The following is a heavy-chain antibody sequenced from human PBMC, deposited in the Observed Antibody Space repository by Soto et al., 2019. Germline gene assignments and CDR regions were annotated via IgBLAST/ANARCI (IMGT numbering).Heavy chain of an antibody. V-gene: IGHV4-39*01. Sequence: SETLSLTCSVSGDSISSSGQYRGWIRQPPGRGLEWIGSIHYSGTSYYNPSLKSRVTIFVDTSKNQLSLKLSSVTAADTAVYYCARHWIAGSSIPWGQGTLVAVSS. J-gene: IGHJ5*02. CDR2: IHYSGTS. CDR3: ARHWIAGSSIP. CDR1: GDSISSSGQY. D-gene: IGHD2-21*01.